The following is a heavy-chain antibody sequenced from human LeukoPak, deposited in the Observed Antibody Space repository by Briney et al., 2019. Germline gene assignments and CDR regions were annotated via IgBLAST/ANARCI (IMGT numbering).Heavy chain of an antibody. CDR1: GFTFGDYG. CDR2: INWNGGST. V-gene: IGHV3-20*04. CDR3: ARVYGYDLLGMAHY. J-gene: IGHJ4*02. D-gene: IGHD5-18*01. Sequence: GGSLKLSCAASGFTFGDYGMSWVRQAPGKGLEWVSGINWNGGSTGYADSVKGRFTISRDNAKNSLYLQMNSLRAEDTALYYCARVYGYDLLGMAHYWGEGTLVTVSS.